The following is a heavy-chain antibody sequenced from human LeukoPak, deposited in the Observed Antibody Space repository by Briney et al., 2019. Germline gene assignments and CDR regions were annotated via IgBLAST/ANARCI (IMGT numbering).Heavy chain of an antibody. V-gene: IGHV1-18*01. J-gene: IGHJ5*02. CDR2: ISAYNGNT. CDR1: GYTFTSYG. D-gene: IGHD1-7*01. Sequence: ASVKVSCKASGYTFTSYGISWVRQAPGQGLEWMGWISAYNGNTNYAQKLQGRVTMTTDTSTSTAYMELSRLRSDDTAVYYCARGQGAYNWNYVPFGCWFDPWGQGTLVTVSS. CDR3: ARGQGAYNWNYVPFGCWFDP.